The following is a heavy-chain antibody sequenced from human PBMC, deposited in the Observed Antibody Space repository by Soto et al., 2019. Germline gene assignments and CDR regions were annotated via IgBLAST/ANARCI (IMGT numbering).Heavy chain of an antibody. J-gene: IGHJ3*01. CDR2: INPNSGGT. D-gene: IGHD6-19*01. V-gene: IGHV1-2*04. Sequence: ASVKVSCKASGYTFTASYIHWVRQAPGQGLEWMGWINPNSGGTNYAPKFQGWVTMTRDTSINTAYMELSRLRSGDTAVYYCARDSGYSSGGGAFGVWGQGTMVTVSS. CDR1: GYTFTASY. CDR3: ARDSGYSSGGGAFGV.